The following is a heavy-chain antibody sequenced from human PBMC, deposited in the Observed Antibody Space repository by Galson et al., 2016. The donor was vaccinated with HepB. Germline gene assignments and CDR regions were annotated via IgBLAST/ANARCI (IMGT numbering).Heavy chain of an antibody. Sequence: SETLSLTCTVSGGSISTYFWSWIRQPPGKGLEWIGYIYYSGYTTSSPSLKSRVTISIDTSNNHFSLKLTSVTAADTAVYYCAREAGRVGDGLIDVWGQGTTVTVSS. J-gene: IGHJ6*02. CDR3: AREAGRVGDGLIDV. CDR2: IYYSGYT. CDR1: GGSISTYF. D-gene: IGHD3-16*01. V-gene: IGHV4-59*01.